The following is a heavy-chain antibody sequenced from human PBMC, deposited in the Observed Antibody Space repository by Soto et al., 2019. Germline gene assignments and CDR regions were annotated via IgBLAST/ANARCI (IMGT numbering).Heavy chain of an antibody. Sequence: GESQSLSCSASGVTVSSNYMSWVRPKTGKGLEWVSVIYSGGSTYYADSVKGRFTISRDNSKNTLYLQMNSLRAEDTAVYYCARELYQGYSYGSGQSAGRDGWGQGTTVTVS. CDR1: GVTVSSNY. CDR3: ARELYQGYSYGSGQSAGRDG. D-gene: IGHD5-18*01. V-gene: IGHV3-53*01. CDR2: IYSGGST. J-gene: IGHJ6*01.